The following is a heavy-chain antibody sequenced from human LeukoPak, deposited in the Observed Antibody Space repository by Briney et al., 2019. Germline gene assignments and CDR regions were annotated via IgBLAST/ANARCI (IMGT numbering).Heavy chain of an antibody. J-gene: IGHJ4*02. CDR2: ISSSSYT. Sequence: TGGSLRLSCAASGFTFSDYYMSWIRQAPGKGLEWVSYISSSSYTNYADSVKGRFTISRDNAKNSLYLQMNSLRAEDTAVYYCARLRPGNYGFDYWGQGTLVTVSS. D-gene: IGHD1-7*01. CDR1: GFTFSDYY. V-gene: IGHV3-11*06. CDR3: ARLRPGNYGFDY.